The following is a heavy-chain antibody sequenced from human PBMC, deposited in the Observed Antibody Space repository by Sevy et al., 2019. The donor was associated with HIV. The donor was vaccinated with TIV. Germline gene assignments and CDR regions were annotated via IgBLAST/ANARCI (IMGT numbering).Heavy chain of an antibody. J-gene: IGHJ1*01. CDR3: VRDGDGYNNGGGGRGYFQH. CDR1: GGTFSSYA. D-gene: IGHD5-12*01. CDR2: IIPIFGTA. Sequence: ASVKVSCKASGGTFSSYAISWVRQAPGQGLEWMGGIIPIFGTANYAQKFQGRVTITADESTSTAYMELSSLRSEDTAVYYCVRDGDGYNNGGGGRGYFQHWGQGTLVTVSS. V-gene: IGHV1-69*13.